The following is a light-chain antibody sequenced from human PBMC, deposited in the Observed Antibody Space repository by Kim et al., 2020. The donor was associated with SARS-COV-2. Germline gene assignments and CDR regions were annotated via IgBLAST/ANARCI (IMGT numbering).Light chain of an antibody. CDR1: SGHSSYA. Sequence: QLVLTQLPSASASLGASVKLTCTLSSGHSSYAIAWHQQQPEKGPRYLMKVNSDGSQTKGDGIPDRFSGSSSGAERYLTISSLQSEDEADYYCQTWATGMWVFGGGTQLTVL. V-gene: IGLV4-69*01. CDR3: QTWATGMWV. J-gene: IGLJ3*02. CDR2: VNSDGSQ.